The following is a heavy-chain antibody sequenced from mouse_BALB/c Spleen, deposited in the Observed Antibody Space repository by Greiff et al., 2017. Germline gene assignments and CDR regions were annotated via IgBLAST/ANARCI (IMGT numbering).Heavy chain of an antibody. D-gene: IGHD2-1*01. CDR3: ARGHYGNPAWFAY. CDR2: INPGSGGT. CDR1: GYAFTNYL. J-gene: IGHJ3*01. Sequence: VQLQQSGAELVRPGTSVKVSCKASGYAFTNYLIEWVKQRPGQGLEWIGVINPGSGGTNYNEKFKGKATLTADKSSSTAYMQLSSLTSDDSAVYFCARGHYGNPAWFAYWGQGTLVTVSA. V-gene: IGHV1-54*01.